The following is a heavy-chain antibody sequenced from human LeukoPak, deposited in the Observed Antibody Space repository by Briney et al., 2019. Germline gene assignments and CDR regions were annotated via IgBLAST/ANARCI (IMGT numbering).Heavy chain of an antibody. D-gene: IGHD3-10*01. Sequence: SVKVSCKASGGTFSNYAISWVRQAPGQGLEWMGGIIPIFGTANYAQKFRGRVTITADKSTRTAYMELSSLRSEDTAVYYCARDNDSGDPPHFDYWGQGTLVTVSS. V-gene: IGHV1-69*06. CDR2: IIPIFGTA. CDR1: GGTFSNYA. CDR3: ARDNDSGDPPHFDY. J-gene: IGHJ4*02.